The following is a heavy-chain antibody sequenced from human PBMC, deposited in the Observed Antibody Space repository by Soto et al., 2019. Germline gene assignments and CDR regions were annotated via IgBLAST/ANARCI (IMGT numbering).Heavy chain of an antibody. CDR2: SRDKANSYIT. J-gene: IGHJ4*02. D-gene: IGHD4-4*01. CDR3: GRGGAGNSNYGPDY. Sequence: GGSLRLSCAASGFTFSDHYMDWVRQAPGKGLEWVGRSRDKANSYITEYAASVKGRFTISRDDSKNSLYLQMNSLKTEDTAVYYCGRGGAGNSNYGPDYWGQGTLVTVSS. CDR1: GFTFSDHY. V-gene: IGHV3-72*01.